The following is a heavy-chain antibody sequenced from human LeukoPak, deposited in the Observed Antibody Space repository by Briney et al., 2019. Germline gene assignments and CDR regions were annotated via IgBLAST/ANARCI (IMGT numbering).Heavy chain of an antibody. J-gene: IGHJ2*01. Sequence: GGSLRPSCAASGFTFSSYWMHWVRQAPGKGLVWVSRINGDGSATTYADSVKGRFTISRDNAKNTLYLQMNSLRAEDTAVYYCTRGLTGHYGFSDLWGRGTLVTVSS. V-gene: IGHV3-74*01. CDR2: INGDGSAT. D-gene: IGHD3-9*01. CDR3: TRGLTGHYGFSDL. CDR1: GFTFSSYW.